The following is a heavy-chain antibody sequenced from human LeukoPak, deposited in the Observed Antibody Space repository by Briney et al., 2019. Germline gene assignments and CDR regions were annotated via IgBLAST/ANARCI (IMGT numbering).Heavy chain of an antibody. CDR3: ATRPAGSTWYGVFDY. D-gene: IGHD6-13*01. Sequence: SETLSLTCTVSGGSINRHYWSWIRQPPGKGLEWIGYVFNGGSTNYNPSLKSRVTMSVDTSRDQFSLRLTSVTAADTAIYYCATRPAGSTWYGVFDYWSQGTLVTVSS. J-gene: IGHJ4*02. CDR1: GGSINRHY. CDR2: VFNGGST. V-gene: IGHV4-59*11.